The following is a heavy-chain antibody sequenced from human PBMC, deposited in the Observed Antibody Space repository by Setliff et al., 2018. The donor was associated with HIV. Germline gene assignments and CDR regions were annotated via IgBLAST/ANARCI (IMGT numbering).Heavy chain of an antibody. V-gene: IGHV4-34*01. CDR1: GGSFSGYY. D-gene: IGHD2-15*01. Sequence: SETLSLTCAVYGGSFSGYYWNWIRQPPWKGLEWIGEINLIRTTDYNPSLKSQATISLDTSKNQFSLKVGSVTAADTAVYYCARGRHCNGGACYPHYYYYYHYVDVWGKGTTVTVSS. CDR2: INLIRTT. J-gene: IGHJ6*03. CDR3: ARGRHCNGGACYPHYYYYYHYVDV.